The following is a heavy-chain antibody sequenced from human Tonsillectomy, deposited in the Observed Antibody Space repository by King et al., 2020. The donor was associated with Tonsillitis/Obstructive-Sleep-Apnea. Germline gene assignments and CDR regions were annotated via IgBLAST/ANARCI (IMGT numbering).Heavy chain of an antibody. V-gene: IGHV1-46*03. CDR1: GYTFTSYY. J-gene: IGHJ4*02. CDR3: AIGGRETTDY. CDR2: INPSGGSA. Sequence: VQLVESGAEMKKPGASVTVSCTASGYTFTSYYMHWVRQAPGHGLEWMGVINPSGGSASCAQKFQGRVTMTTDTSTSTVYMELSSLRSADTAVYYCAIGGRETTDYWGQGTLVTVSS. D-gene: IGHD2-15*01.